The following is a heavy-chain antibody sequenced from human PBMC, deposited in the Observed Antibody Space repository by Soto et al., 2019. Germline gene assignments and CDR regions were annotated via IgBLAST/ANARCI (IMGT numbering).Heavy chain of an antibody. CDR3: ARLNRDYYYYGMDV. CDR1: GDLISSSKW. CDR2: IDQNGIT. J-gene: IGHJ6*02. V-gene: IGHV4-4*02. Sequence: SETLSLTCAVSGDLISSSKWWTWVRQTPGKGLEWIGKIDQNGITNYNPSLESRVTILKDNSKNQLSLKLTSVTAVDSAVYYCARLNRDYYYYGMDVWGQGATVTVSS.